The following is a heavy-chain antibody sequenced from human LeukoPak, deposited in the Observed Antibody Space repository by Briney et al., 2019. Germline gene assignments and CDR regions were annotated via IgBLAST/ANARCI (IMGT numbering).Heavy chain of an antibody. D-gene: IGHD6-19*01. CDR3: ARVSSSGWYDYYMDV. CDR1: GFTFSSYS. J-gene: IGHJ6*03. CDR2: ISSSSSTI. Sequence: GGSLRLSCAASGFTFSSYSMNWVRQAPGKGLEWVSYISSSSSTIYYADSVKGRFTISRDNAKNSLYLQMNSLRAEDTAVYYCARVSSSGWYDYYMDVWGKGTTVTVSS. V-gene: IGHV3-48*01.